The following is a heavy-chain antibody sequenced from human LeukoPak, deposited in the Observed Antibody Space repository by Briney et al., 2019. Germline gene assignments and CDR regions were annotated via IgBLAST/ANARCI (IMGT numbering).Heavy chain of an antibody. V-gene: IGHV4-30-2*01. J-gene: IGHJ4*02. CDR2: IYHSGST. CDR3: ARQKRWLQYRQTSYFDY. CDR1: GGSISSGGYY. D-gene: IGHD5-24*01. Sequence: SQTLSLTCTVSGGSISSGGYYWSWIRQPPGKGLERIGYIYHSGSTYYNPSLKSRVTISVDRSKNQFSLKLSSVTAADTAVYYCARQKRWLQYRQTSYFDYWGQGTLVTVSS.